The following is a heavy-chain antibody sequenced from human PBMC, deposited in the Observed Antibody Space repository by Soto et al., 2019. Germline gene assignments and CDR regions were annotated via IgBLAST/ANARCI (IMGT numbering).Heavy chain of an antibody. CDR3: AKDRRDYGDSLVNNYFDP. D-gene: IGHD4-17*01. CDR2: TSHDGSNK. V-gene: IGHV3-30*18. J-gene: IGHJ5*02. CDR1: GFTFSSYG. Sequence: QEQLVESGGGVVQPGTSLRLSCAASGFTFSSYGMHWVRQAPGKGLEWVAVTSHDGSNKFYADSVKGRFSISRDDSKNTLFLQMNSLRTEDTAVYYCAKDRRDYGDSLVNNYFDPWGKGTLVTVSS.